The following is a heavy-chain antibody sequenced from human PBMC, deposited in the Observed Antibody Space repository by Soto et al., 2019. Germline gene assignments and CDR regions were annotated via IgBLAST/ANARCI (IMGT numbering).Heavy chain of an antibody. Sequence: SETLSLTRAVSGGYISSGGYSWSWIRQPPGKGLEWIGYIYHSGSTYYNPSLKSRVTISVDRSKNQFSLKLSSVTAADTAVYYCARVPDRWGQGTLVTVSS. D-gene: IGHD2-2*01. V-gene: IGHV4-30-2*01. CDR1: GGYISSGGYS. J-gene: IGHJ5*02. CDR3: ARVPDR. CDR2: IYHSGST.